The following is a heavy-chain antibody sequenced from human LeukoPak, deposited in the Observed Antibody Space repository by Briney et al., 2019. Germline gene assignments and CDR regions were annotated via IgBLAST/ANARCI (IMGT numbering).Heavy chain of an antibody. V-gene: IGHV1-18*01. J-gene: IGHJ6*03. CDR1: GYTFTSYG. CDR3: ARVVANYYYNYMDV. D-gene: IGHD2-15*01. CDR2: ISAYNGNT. Sequence: ASVKLSCEASGYTFTSYGISWVRQAPGQGLEWMGWISAYNGNTNYAQKLQGRVTMTTDTVTSTAYMELRCLRTDYPAVYYRARVVANYYYNYMDVRGKGTTVTVSS.